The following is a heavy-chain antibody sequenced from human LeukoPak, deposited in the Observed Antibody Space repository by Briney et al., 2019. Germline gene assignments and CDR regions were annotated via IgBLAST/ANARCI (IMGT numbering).Heavy chain of an antibody. CDR3: ARVFLERLTSGYFDN. D-gene: IGHD3-3*01. J-gene: IGHJ4*02. CDR2: ISYDGRQK. Sequence: GGSLRLSCAASGFTFSEYAMHWVRQAPGKGLEWVAVISYDGRQKYYGDSVKGRFTISRDNPKNTLYLQMNSLRDDDTAVYYCARVFLERLTSGYFDNWGQGTLVTVS. CDR1: GFTFSEYA. V-gene: IGHV3-30-3*01.